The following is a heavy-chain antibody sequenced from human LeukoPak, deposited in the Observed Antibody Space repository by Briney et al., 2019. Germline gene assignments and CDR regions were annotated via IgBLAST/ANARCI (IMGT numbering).Heavy chain of an antibody. CDR2: IGSSVNTT. Sequence: GGSLRLACAASGFTFSNYALSWVRQAPGKGLEWVSSIGSSVNTTHYADSVKGRFTISRDNSKNTLYLQMNSLSAEDTAINYCARDQAFDWFYYYYGMDVWGLGTTVIVSS. V-gene: IGHV3-23*01. D-gene: IGHD3-9*01. CDR3: ARDQAFDWFYYYYGMDV. J-gene: IGHJ6*02. CDR1: GFTFSNYA.